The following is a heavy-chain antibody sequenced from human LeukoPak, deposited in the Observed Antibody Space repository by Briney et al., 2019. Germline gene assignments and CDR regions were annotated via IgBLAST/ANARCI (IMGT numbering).Heavy chain of an antibody. CDR2: ISASGGP. CDR3: ATQRVLGY. D-gene: IGHD4/OR15-4a*01. J-gene: IGHJ4*02. CDR1: GLTFNSYA. V-gene: IGHV3-23*01. Sequence: GGSLRLSCAASGLTFNSYAMSWVRQAPGKGLEWVSGISASGGPFYASSVTGRFTISRDNSKDTLYLEMNSLRAEDTAVYYCATQRVLGYWGQGTLVTVSS.